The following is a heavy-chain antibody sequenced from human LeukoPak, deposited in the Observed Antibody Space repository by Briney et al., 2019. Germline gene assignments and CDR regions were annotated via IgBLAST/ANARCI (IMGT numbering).Heavy chain of an antibody. D-gene: IGHD5-24*01. J-gene: IGHJ4*02. V-gene: IGHV3-11*01. CDR3: ARDRGWLQLLPHYFDY. Sequence: LSVTCTVSDYSISRACYWGWIRQPPGKGLEWVSYINSSGSTIYYADSVKGRFTISRDKAKNSLYLQMNSLRAEDTAVYYCARDRGWLQLLPHYFDYWGQGTLVTVSS. CDR2: INSSGSTI. CDR1: DYSISRACY.